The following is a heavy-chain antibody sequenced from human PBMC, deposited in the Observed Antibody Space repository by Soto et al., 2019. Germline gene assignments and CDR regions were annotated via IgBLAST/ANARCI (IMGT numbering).Heavy chain of an antibody. Sequence: GGSLRLSCAASGFTFSSYAMHWVRQAPGKGLERVAVISYDGSNKYYADSVKGRFTISRDNSKNTLYLQMNSLRAEDTAVYYCAREPPSTHEGRHYDFWSGYPPPGYYYYYYGMDVWGQGTTVTVSS. CDR2: ISYDGSNK. V-gene: IGHV3-30-3*01. CDR3: AREPPSTHEGRHYDFWSGYPPPGYYYYYYGMDV. J-gene: IGHJ6*02. CDR1: GFTFSSYA. D-gene: IGHD3-3*01.